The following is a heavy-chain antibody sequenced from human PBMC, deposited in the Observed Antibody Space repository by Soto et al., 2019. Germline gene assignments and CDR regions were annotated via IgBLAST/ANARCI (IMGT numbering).Heavy chain of an antibody. D-gene: IGHD3-16*02. Sequence: GGSLRLSCAASGFTFDDYAMHWVRQAPGKGLEWVSGISWNSGSIGYADSVKGRFTISRDNAKNSLYLQMNSLRVEDTALYYCAKDITPRFMITFGGVIVIPGGFLAFDIWGQGTMVTVSS. J-gene: IGHJ3*02. CDR1: GFTFDDYA. CDR2: ISWNSGSI. V-gene: IGHV3-9*01. CDR3: AKDITPRFMITFGGVIVIPGGFLAFDI.